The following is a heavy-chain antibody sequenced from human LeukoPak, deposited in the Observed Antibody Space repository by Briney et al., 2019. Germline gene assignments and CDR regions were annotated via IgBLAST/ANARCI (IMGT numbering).Heavy chain of an antibody. J-gene: IGHJ6*02. Sequence: PGGSLRLSCAASGFTFSSYAMHWVRQAPGKGLEWVAVISYDGSNKYYADSVKGRFTISRDNSKNTLYLQMNSLRAEDTAVYYCAKALSLFGENYGMDVWGQGTTVTVSS. CDR3: AKALSLFGENYGMDV. D-gene: IGHD3-16*01. V-gene: IGHV3-30*04. CDR1: GFTFSSYA. CDR2: ISYDGSNK.